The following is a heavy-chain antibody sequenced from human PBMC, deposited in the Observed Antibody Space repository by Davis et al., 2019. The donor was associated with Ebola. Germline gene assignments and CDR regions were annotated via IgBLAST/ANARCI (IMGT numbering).Heavy chain of an antibody. V-gene: IGHV4-4*02. D-gene: IGHD5-12*01. Sequence: SCAASGFTFSSYWMSWVRQPPGKGLEWIGQIYHSGNTNYNPSLKSRVTMSVDRSENQFSLKLSSVTAADTAVYYCARVGDIVATMDSGYYYYGMDVWGQGTTVTVSS. CDR2: IYHSGNT. CDR3: ARVGDIVATMDSGYYYYGMDV. J-gene: IGHJ6*02. CDR1: GFTFSSYW.